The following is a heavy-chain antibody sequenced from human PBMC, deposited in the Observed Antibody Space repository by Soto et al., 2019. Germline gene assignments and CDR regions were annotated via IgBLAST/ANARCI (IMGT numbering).Heavy chain of an antibody. CDR3: TPYSSSSSTKGSWFDP. D-gene: IGHD6-6*01. Sequence: GSLRLSCAASGFTFSNAWMSWVRQAPGKGREWVGRIKSKTDGGTTDYAAPVKGRFTISRDDSKNTLYLQMNSLKTEDTAVYYCTPYSSSSSTKGSWFDPWGQGTLVTVSS. CDR1: GFTFSNAW. CDR2: IKSKTDGGTT. V-gene: IGHV3-15*01. J-gene: IGHJ5*02.